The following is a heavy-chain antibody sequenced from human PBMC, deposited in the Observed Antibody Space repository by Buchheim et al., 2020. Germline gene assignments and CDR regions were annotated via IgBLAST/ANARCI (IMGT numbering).Heavy chain of an antibody. Sequence: EVQLVESGGGLVQPGGSLRVSCTASGFSFSSHWMSWVRQVPGEGLEWAANINQDGSEKHYVDSVRGRFTISRDNAEKSLYLEMNSLRAEDTALYYCARDGVAPGIYYDYWGQGTL. J-gene: IGHJ4*02. V-gene: IGHV3-7*01. CDR2: INQDGSEK. CDR1: GFSFSSHW. D-gene: IGHD2-8*01. CDR3: ARDGVAPGIYYDY.